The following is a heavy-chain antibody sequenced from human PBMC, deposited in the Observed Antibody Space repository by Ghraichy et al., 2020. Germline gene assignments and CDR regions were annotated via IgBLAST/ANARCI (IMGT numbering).Heavy chain of an antibody. CDR2: IYYSGST. J-gene: IGHJ5*02. V-gene: IGHV4-39*01. Sequence: SETLSLTCTVSGGSISSSSYYWGWIRQPPGKGLEWIGSIYYSGSTYYNPSLKSRVTISVDTSKNQFSLKLSSVTAADTAVYYCARLNFGVVSNWFDPWGQGTLVTVSS. D-gene: IGHD3-3*01. CDR1: GGSISSSSYY. CDR3: ARLNFGVVSNWFDP.